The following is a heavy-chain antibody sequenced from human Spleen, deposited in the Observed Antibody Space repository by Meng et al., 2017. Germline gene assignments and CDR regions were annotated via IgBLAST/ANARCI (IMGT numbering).Heavy chain of an antibody. CDR2: FVSNADT. V-gene: IGHV1-18*01. Sequence: QAQVLQSGAEVKKHGASVWVSFKASDYTSASYGISWFRQAPGQGLEWMGWFVSNADTYPAQKFQGRVTMTRDTHTSTDFMELRSLRFDDTAVYYCARGTPGRSYSDYWGQGTLVTVSS. CDR3: ARGTPGRSYSDY. CDR1: DYTSASYG. D-gene: IGHD3-10*01. J-gene: IGHJ4*02.